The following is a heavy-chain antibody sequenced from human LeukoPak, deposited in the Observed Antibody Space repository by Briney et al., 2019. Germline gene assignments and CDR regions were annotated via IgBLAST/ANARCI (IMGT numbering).Heavy chain of an antibody. D-gene: IGHD3-3*01. CDR3: TRERSYCDFWSGYHGFDS. Sequence: PGGSLRLSCTASGFIFGDYAIYWFRQAPGKGLEWVGFIRSKAYGGTTKYAASVKVRFTFSRDDSKSVAYLQMNSLKTEDSAVYYCTRERSYCDFWSGYHGFDSWGQGTLVTVSS. J-gene: IGHJ4*02. CDR2: IRSKAYGGTT. CDR1: GFIFGDYA. V-gene: IGHV3-49*03.